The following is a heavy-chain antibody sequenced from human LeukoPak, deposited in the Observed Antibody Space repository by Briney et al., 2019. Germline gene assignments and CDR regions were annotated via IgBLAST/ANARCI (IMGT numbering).Heavy chain of an antibody. V-gene: IGHV4-59*08. D-gene: IGHD3-22*01. Sequence: PSETLSLTCTVSGGSNSSYYWSWIRQPPGKGLEWIGYIYYSGSTNYNPSLKSRVTISVDTSKNQFSLKLSSVTAADTAVYYCARSAARGYYDSSGYYRGAFDIWGQGTMVTVSS. CDR3: ARSAARGYYDSSGYYRGAFDI. CDR1: GGSNSSYY. CDR2: IYYSGST. J-gene: IGHJ3*02.